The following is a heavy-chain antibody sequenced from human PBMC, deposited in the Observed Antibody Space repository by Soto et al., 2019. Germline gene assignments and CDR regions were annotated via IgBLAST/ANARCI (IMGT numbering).Heavy chain of an antibody. J-gene: IGHJ4*02. Sequence: SETLSLTCSVSGGSISSNSYFWGWIRQPPGKGLEWIGSIYYSGTTYYNPSLKSRVTISVDTSKNKFSLKLSSVTAADTAVYYCARQARRIAAPGNFDYWGQGTLVTVSS. D-gene: IGHD6-13*01. CDR3: ARQARRIAAPGNFDY. CDR1: GGSISSNSYF. CDR2: IYYSGTT. V-gene: IGHV4-39*01.